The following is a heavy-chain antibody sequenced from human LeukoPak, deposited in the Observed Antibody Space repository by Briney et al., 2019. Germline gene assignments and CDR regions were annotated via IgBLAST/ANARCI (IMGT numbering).Heavy chain of an antibody. CDR1: GFTFSDYY. V-gene: IGHV3-11*03. D-gene: IGHD2-15*01. J-gene: IGHJ4*02. CDR3: ATGYCSGGSCGNRSPFLL. Sequence: PGGSLRLSCAASGFTFSDYYMSWIRQAPGKGLEWVSYLRSSSSYTNYADSVKGRFTISRDNAKNSLYLQMNSLRAEDTAVYYCATGYCSGGSCGNRSPFLLWGQGTLVTVSS. CDR2: LRSSSSYT.